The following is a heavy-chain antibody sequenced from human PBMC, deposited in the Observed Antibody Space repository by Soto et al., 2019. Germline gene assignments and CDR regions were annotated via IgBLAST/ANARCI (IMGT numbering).Heavy chain of an antibody. J-gene: IGHJ6*02. CDR3: ARGGRGIAARGIYYYYGMDV. D-gene: IGHD6-6*01. CDR2: ISYDGSNK. CDR1: GFTFSSYA. V-gene: IGHV3-30-3*01. Sequence: GGSLRLSCAASGFTFSSYAMHWVRQAPGKGLEWVAVISYDGSNKYYADSVKGRFTISRDNSKNTLYLQMNSLRAEDTAVYYCARGGRGIAARGIYYYYGMDVWGQGATVTVSS.